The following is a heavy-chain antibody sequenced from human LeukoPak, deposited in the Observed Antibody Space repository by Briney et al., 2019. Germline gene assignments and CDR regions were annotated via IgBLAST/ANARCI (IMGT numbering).Heavy chain of an antibody. J-gene: IGHJ4*02. CDR2: TSYDGSNK. CDR1: GFTFSSYA. Sequence: GRSLRLSCAASGFTFSSYAMHWVRQAPGKGLEWVAVTSYDGSNKYYADSVKGRFTISRDNSKNTLYLQMNSLRAEDTAVYYCATPGIVVVREYYFDYWGQGTLVTVSS. CDR3: ATPGIVVVREYYFDY. D-gene: IGHD2-2*01. V-gene: IGHV3-30-3*01.